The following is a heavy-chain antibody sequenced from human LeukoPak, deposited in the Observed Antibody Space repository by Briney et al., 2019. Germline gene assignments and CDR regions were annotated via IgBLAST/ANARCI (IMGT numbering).Heavy chain of an antibody. Sequence: SETLSLTCIVSGDFISSSRYYWGWIRQPPGKGLEWIGSISYSGSTYYNPSLKSRVTISVDTSKNQFSLRPSSVTAADTAIYYCATTTIRLGYWGQGTLVTVSS. CDR3: ATTTIRLGY. CDR2: ISYSGST. V-gene: IGHV4-39*07. CDR1: GDFISSSRYY. D-gene: IGHD1-26*01. J-gene: IGHJ4*02.